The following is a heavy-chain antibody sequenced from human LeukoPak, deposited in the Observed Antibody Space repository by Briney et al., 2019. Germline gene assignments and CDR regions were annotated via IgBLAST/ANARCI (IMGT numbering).Heavy chain of an antibody. D-gene: IGHD6-19*01. CDR1: GFTFSSYS. CDR3: AKDSGWYYMDV. J-gene: IGHJ6*03. CDR2: ISSSSSYI. V-gene: IGHV3-21*01. Sequence: SGGSLRLSCAASGFTFSSYSMNWVRQAPGKGLEWVSSISSSSSYIYYADSVKGRFTISRDNAKNSLYLQMNSLRAEDTAVYYCAKDSGWYYMDVWGKGTTVTVSS.